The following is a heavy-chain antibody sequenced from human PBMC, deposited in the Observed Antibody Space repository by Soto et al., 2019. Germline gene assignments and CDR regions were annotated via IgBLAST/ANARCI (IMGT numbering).Heavy chain of an antibody. Sequence: EVHLLESGGGLVQPGGSLRLSCAASGFTFSNHGMTWVRQAPGKGLECVSGISGNGLNTYYADSVKGRFTISRDNSRNRMYLQMNSLRVEDAALYYCARRVDYGDFALDFSGQGTMVTVSS. CDR2: ISGNGLNT. CDR3: ARRVDYGDFALDF. CDR1: GFTFSNHG. J-gene: IGHJ3*01. D-gene: IGHD4-17*01. V-gene: IGHV3-23*01.